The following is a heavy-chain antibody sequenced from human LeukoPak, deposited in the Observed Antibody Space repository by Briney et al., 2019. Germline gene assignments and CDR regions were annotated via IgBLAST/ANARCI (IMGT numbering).Heavy chain of an antibody. CDR2: IYYGGNT. J-gene: IGHJ4*02. CDR1: GDSVSSSNYY. V-gene: IGHV4-61*01. CDR3: ARLTRRGGNYFDY. Sequence: SETLSLTCAVSGDSVSSSNYYWSWIRQPPGKGLEWIGYIYYGGNTNYNPSLQSRVTISVDTSKSQFSLKLSSVTAADTAVYYCARLTRRGGNYFDYWGQGTLVTVSS. D-gene: IGHD1-1*01.